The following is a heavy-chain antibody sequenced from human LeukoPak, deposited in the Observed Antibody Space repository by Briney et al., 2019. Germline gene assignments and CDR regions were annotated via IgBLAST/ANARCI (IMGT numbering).Heavy chain of an antibody. Sequence: GGSLRLSCAASGFTFSSYWMHWVRHAPGKGLVWVSRINSDGSSTSYADSAKGRFTISRDNAKNTLYLQMNSLRAEDTAVYYCARDSDYGDDFDYWGQGTLVTVSS. CDR2: INSDGSST. V-gene: IGHV3-74*01. CDR3: ARDSDYGDDFDY. CDR1: GFTFSSYW. J-gene: IGHJ4*02. D-gene: IGHD4-17*01.